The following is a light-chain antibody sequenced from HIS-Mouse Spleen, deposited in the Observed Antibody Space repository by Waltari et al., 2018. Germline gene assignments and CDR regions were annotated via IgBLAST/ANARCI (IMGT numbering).Light chain of an antibody. CDR2: EGS. CDR1: SSYVGSYNL. Sequence: QSALPHPASVSGSPGQSITISCTGTSSYVGSYNLVSWYQQYPGKAPKLMIYEGSKRPSGVSNRFSGSKSGNTASLTISGLQAGDEADYYCCSYAGSSTWVFGGGTKLTVL. CDR3: CSYAGSSTWV. V-gene: IGLV2-23*01. J-gene: IGLJ3*02.